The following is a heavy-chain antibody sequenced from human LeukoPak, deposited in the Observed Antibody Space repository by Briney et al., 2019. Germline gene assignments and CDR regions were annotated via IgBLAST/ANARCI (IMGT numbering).Heavy chain of an antibody. V-gene: IGHV3-30*02. J-gene: IGHJ4*02. CDR2: IRNDGSII. CDR1: GFTFSSYG. D-gene: IGHD3-16*01. CDR3: AKDTPLCYFDY. Sequence: GGSLRLSRAASGFTFSSYGMHWIRQAPGKGLEWVAFIRNDGSIIYNADSVKGRFTISRDNSKNTLYLQMNSLRADDTAVYYCAKDTPLCYFDYWGQGTLVTVSS.